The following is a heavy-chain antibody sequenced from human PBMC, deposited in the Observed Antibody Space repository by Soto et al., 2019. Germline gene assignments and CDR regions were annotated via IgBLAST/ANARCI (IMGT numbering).Heavy chain of an antibody. CDR3: ARGTTPLTLYSNYVGVIHY. J-gene: IGHJ4*02. CDR1: GYSFTSYW. D-gene: IGHD4-4*01. CDR2: IYPGDSDT. V-gene: IGHV5-51*01. Sequence: GESLKISCKCSGYSFTSYWIGWVRQMPGKGLEWMGIIYPGDSDTRYSPSFQGQVTISAGKSISTAYLQWSSLKASDTAMYYCARGTTPLTLYSNYVGVIHYWGQGTLVTVSS.